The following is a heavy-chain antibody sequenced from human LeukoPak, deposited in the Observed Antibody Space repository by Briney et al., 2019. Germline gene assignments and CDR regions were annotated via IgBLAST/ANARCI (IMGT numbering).Heavy chain of an antibody. CDR3: ARGVGGSLSYYFDY. V-gene: IGHV1-8*03. Sequence: ASVKVSCKASGYTFTSYDINWVRQATGQGLEWMGWMNPNSVNTGYAQKFQGRVTITRNTSISTAYMELSSLRSEDTAVYYCARGVGGSLSYYFDYWGQGTLVTVSS. D-gene: IGHD3-16*01. J-gene: IGHJ4*02. CDR2: MNPNSVNT. CDR1: GYTFTSYD.